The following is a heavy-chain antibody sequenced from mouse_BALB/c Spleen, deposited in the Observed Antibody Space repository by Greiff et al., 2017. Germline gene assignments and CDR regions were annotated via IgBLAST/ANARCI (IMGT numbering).Heavy chain of an antibody. D-gene: IGHD2-2*01. V-gene: IGHV5-4*02. CDR2: ISDGGSYT. CDR1: GFTFSDYY. CDR3: ARERGLRRGRAMDY. J-gene: IGHJ4*01. Sequence: DVKLVESGGGLVKPGGSLKLSCAASGFTFSDYYMYWVRQTPEKRLEWVATISDGGSYTYYPDSVKGRFTISRDNAKNNLYLQMSSLKSEDTAMYNCARERGLRRGRAMDYRGQGTSVTVSS.